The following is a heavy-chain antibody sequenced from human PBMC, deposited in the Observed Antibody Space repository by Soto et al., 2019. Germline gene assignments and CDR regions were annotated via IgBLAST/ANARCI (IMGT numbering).Heavy chain of an antibody. Sequence: PLSVTCRVAAFSIISGGYYWSWIHQHPGKGLEWIGYIYYSGSTYYNPSLKSRVTISVDTSKNQFSLKLSSVTAADTAVYYCARVDITMVRGVISAGYGMDVWGQGTTVDVSS. J-gene: IGHJ6*02. D-gene: IGHD3-10*01. CDR3: ARVDITMVRGVISAGYGMDV. CDR2: IYYSGST. V-gene: IGHV4-31*03. CDR1: AFSIISGGYY.